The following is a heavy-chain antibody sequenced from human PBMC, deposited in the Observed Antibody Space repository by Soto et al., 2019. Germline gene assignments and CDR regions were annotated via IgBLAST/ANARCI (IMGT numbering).Heavy chain of an antibody. D-gene: IGHD4-17*01. CDR2: IYYSGST. CDR1: GGSISSGGYY. J-gene: IGHJ6*02. V-gene: IGHV4-31*03. Sequence: SETLSLTCTVSGGSISSGGYYWSWIRQHPGKGLEWIGYIYYSGSTYYNPSLKSRVTISVDTSKNQFSLKLSSVTAADTAVYYCARLTVTTTEKKFYGMDVWGQGTTVT. CDR3: ARLTVTTTEKKFYGMDV.